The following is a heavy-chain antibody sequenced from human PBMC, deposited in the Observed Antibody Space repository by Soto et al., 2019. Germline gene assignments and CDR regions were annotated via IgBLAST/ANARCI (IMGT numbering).Heavy chain of an antibody. CDR3: ARDSHSHKVHYGMDV. CDR1: GGTFSSYA. J-gene: IGHJ6*02. Sequence: QVQLVQSGAEVKKPGSSVKVSCKASGGTFSSYAISWVRQAPGQGLDWMGGIIPIFGTANYAQKFQGRVTITADESTSTAYMVLSSLRSEATAVYYCARDSHSHKVHYGMDVWGQGTTVTVSS. V-gene: IGHV1-69*01. D-gene: IGHD2-21*01. CDR2: IIPIFGTA.